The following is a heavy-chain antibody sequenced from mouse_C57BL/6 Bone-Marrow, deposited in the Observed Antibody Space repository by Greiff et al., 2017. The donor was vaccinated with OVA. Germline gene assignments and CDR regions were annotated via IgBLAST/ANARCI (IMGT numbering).Heavy chain of an antibody. Sequence: QVQLQQSGAELVKPGASVKLSCKASGYTFTSYWMQWVKQRPGQGLEWIGEIDPSDSYTNYNQKFKGKATLTVDTSSSTAYMQLSSLTSEDSAVYYCPYGSSFYYAMDYWGQGTSVTVSS. J-gene: IGHJ4*01. CDR1: GYTFTSYW. CDR3: PYGSSFYYAMDY. CDR2: IDPSDSYT. D-gene: IGHD1-1*01. V-gene: IGHV1-50*01.